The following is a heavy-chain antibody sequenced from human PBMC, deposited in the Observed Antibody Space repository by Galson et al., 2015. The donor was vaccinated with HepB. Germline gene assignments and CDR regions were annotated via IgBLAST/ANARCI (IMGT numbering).Heavy chain of an antibody. J-gene: IGHJ4*02. V-gene: IGHV4-39*07. D-gene: IGHD3-22*01. CDR2: IYYSGST. Sequence: ETLSLTCTVSGGSISSSSYYWGWIRQPPGKGLEWIGSIYYSGSTYYNPSLKSRVTISVDTSKNQFSLKLSSVTAADTAVYYCARDGSYYDSRGGGVDYWGQGTLVTVSS. CDR3: ARDGSYYDSRGGGVDY. CDR1: GGSISSSSYY.